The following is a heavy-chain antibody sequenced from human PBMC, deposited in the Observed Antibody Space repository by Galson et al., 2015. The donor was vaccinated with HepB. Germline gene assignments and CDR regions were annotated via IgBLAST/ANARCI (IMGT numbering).Heavy chain of an antibody. CDR3: ARDSRRWLLISLPFDY. V-gene: IGHV1-18*04. CDR1: GYTFTSYG. Sequence: SVKVSCKASGYTFTSYGISWVRQAPGQGLEWMGWISAYNGNTNYAQKLQGRVTMTTDTSTSTAYMELRSLRSDDTAVYYCARDSRRWLLISLPFDYWGQGTLVTVSS. J-gene: IGHJ4*02. CDR2: ISAYNGNT. D-gene: IGHD5-24*01.